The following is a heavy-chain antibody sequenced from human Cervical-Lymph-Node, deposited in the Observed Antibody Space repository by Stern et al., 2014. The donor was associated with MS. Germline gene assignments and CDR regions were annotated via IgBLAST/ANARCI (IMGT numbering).Heavy chain of an antibody. CDR3: VRQAPEQTLDY. J-gene: IGHJ4*02. CDR2: IYPGYSDT. V-gene: IGHV5-51*01. CDR1: GYTFTSYW. Sequence: EVQLVQSGAELNKPGDSLKISCKASGYTFTSYWIGCVRQTPGKGLEWMVIIYPGYSDTRYSPSFQGQVTISADRSISTAYLQWSSLKASDTAMYYCVRQAPEQTLDYWGQGTLVTVSS. D-gene: IGHD1/OR15-1a*01.